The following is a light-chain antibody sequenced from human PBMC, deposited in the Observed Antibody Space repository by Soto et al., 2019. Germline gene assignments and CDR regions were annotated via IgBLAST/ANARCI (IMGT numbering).Light chain of an antibody. CDR1: QGISNW. V-gene: IGKV1-12*01. CDR3: QQANSFPLT. J-gene: IGKJ4*01. CDR2: TGS. Sequence: DIQMTQSPSSVSASVGDRVSITCRASQGISNWLAWYQQKPGRAPKLLIYTGSSLQSGVPSRFSGTGSGTDFTLNISSLKPEDVATYYCQQANSFPLTFGGGTKVEIK.